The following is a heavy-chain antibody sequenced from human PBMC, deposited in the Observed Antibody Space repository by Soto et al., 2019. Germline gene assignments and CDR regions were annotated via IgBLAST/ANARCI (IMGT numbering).Heavy chain of an antibody. V-gene: IGHV4-59*01. CDR3: ARVGVIAAANVYYYYMDV. Sequence: PSETLSLTCPVSGGSLSSYDWSWIRQPPGKGLEWIGYIYYSGSTNYNPSLKSRVTISVDASKNQFSLKLSSVTAADTAVYYCARVGVIAAANVYYYYMDVWGKGTTVTVSS. D-gene: IGHD6-13*01. CDR2: IYYSGST. J-gene: IGHJ6*03. CDR1: GGSLSSYD.